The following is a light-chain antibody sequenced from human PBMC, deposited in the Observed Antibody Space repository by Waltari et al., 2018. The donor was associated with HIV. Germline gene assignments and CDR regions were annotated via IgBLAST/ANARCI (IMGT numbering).Light chain of an antibody. CDR1: NIGSKS. CDR2: YNS. CDR3: QVWDPLSDHPV. V-gene: IGLV3-21*04. Sequence: SHVLSQPPSVSVAPGTTASVTCGGDNIGSKSVHWYQQRPGQAPLLIIFYNSDRPSGIPERFSGSNSVGTATLTSSRVEAGDEADYYCQVWDPLSDHPVFGTGTKVTVL. J-gene: IGLJ1*01.